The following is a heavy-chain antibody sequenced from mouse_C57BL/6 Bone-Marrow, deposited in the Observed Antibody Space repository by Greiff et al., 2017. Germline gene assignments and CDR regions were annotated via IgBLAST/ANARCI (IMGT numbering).Heavy chain of an antibody. CDR3: ARDHYYGSSLYYFDY. Sequence: QVQLQQSGPELVRPGASVKISCKASGYTFTSYGISWVKQRTGQGLEWIGEIYPRSGNTYYNEKFKGKATLTADKSSSTAYMELRSLTSEDSAVYFCARDHYYGSSLYYFDYWGQGTTRTVSS. D-gene: IGHD1-1*01. CDR1: GYTFTSYG. J-gene: IGHJ2*01. CDR2: IYPRSGNT. V-gene: IGHV1-81*01.